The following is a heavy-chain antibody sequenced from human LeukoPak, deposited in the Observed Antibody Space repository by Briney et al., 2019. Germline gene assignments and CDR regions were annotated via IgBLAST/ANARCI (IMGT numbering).Heavy chain of an antibody. CDR2: IKQDGSEK. J-gene: IGHJ4*02. CDR3: ARDSAPYYYDSSGYDY. CDR1: GFTFSIYW. Sequence: GGSLRLSCAASGFTFSIYWMSWVRQAPGKGLEWVANIKQDGSEKFYVDSVKGRFTISRDNAKNSLYLQMNSLRAEDTAVYYCARDSAPYYYDSSGYDYWGQGTLVTVSS. D-gene: IGHD3-22*01. V-gene: IGHV3-7*01.